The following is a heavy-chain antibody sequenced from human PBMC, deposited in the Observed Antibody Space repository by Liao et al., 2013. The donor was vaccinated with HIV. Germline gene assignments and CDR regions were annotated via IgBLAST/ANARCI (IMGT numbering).Heavy chain of an antibody. Sequence: QVQLQESGPGLVKPSETLSLTCTVSGGSIRSSPYYWAWIRQPPGKGLEWIGSMYYSGNTYYSPSLKSRVTISGDTSNNRFSLKLSSVTAADTAVYYCARMPFGYQLPQDYYMDVWGNGTTVVVSS. CDR2: MYYSGNT. D-gene: IGHD2-2*01. CDR1: GGSIRSSPYY. CDR3: ARMPFGYQLPQDYYMDV. V-gene: IGHV4-39*07. J-gene: IGHJ6*03.